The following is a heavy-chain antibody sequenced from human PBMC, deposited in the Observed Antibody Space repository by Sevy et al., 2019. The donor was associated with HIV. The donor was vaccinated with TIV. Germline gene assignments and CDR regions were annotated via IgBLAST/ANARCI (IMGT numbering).Heavy chain of an antibody. J-gene: IGHJ1*01. CDR3: AKDRDIVIVLGATALRQ. Sequence: GGSLRLSCAASGFTFSTYGMHWVRQAPGKGLEWVAVISYDGRHKYYAVSVKGRFTISRDNSKNTLDLQMNSLRAEDTAVYYCAKDRDIVIVLGATALRQWGQGTLVTVSS. CDR2: ISYDGRHK. CDR1: GFTFSTYG. V-gene: IGHV3-30*18. D-gene: IGHD2-15*01.